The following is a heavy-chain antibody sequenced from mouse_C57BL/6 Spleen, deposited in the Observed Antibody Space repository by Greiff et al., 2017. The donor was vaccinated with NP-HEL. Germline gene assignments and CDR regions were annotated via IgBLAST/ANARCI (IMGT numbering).Heavy chain of an antibody. V-gene: IGHV1-80*01. CDR2: IYPGDGDT. CDR3: ARGGAFYYGNWAY. D-gene: IGHD2-1*01. CDR1: GYAFSSYW. Sequence: QVQLKQSGAELVKPGASVKISCKASGYAFSSYWMNWVKQRPGKGLEWIGQIYPGDGDTNYNGKFKGKATLTVDTSSSTAYMQLSSLTSEDSAVYYCARGGAFYYGNWAYWGQGTLVTVSA. J-gene: IGHJ3*01.